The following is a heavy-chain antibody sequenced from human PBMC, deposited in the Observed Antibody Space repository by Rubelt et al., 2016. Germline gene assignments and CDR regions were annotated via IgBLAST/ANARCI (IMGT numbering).Heavy chain of an antibody. D-gene: IGHD4-11*01. Sequence: MGRIDPSDSYTNYSPSFQGHVTISADKSISTAYLQWSSLKASDTAMYYCARRYYSNYVPYNRFDPWGQGTLVTVSS. V-gene: IGHV5-10-1*01. CDR2: IDPSDSYT. CDR3: ARRYYSNYVPYNRFDP. J-gene: IGHJ5*02.